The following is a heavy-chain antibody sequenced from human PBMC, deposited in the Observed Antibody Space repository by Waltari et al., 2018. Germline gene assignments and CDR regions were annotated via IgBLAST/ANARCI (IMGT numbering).Heavy chain of an antibody. CDR2: ISTSGSTI. CDR1: GFTLSGYG. V-gene: IGHV3-48*03. Sequence: EVRLVESGGGLVQPGGSLRLSCATSGFTLSGYGMNWVRQAPGKGLEWVSYISTSGSTIYYADSVWGRFTISRDTANNSLYLQMNNLRAEDTAVYYCARQFAYWGQGALVTVSS. CDR3: ARQFAY. J-gene: IGHJ4*02.